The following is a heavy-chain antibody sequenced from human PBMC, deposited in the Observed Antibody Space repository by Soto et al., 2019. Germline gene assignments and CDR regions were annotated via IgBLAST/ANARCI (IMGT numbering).Heavy chain of an antibody. CDR1: GFTFSSYG. D-gene: IGHD6-19*01. CDR3: PKGTAVAYQWFDP. J-gene: IGHJ5*02. V-gene: IGHV3-30*18. Sequence: GGSLRLSCEASGFTFSSYGMHWVRQAPGKGLEWVAAISHDGTDRYYANSVKGRFTTSRDNSKNTLYLQMNSLRSEDTAIYYCPKGTAVAYQWFDPWGQGTLVTVSS. CDR2: ISHDGTDR.